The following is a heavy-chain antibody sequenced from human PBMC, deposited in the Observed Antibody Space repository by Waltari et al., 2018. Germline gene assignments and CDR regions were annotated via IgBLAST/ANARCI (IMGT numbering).Heavy chain of an antibody. V-gene: IGHV4-39*07. J-gene: IGHJ4*02. Sequence: QLQLQESGPGLVKPSATLSLTCTVSGGSISSSSYYWGWIRQPPGKGLEWIGSIYYSGSTYYNPSLKSRVTISVDTSKNQFSLKLSSVTAADTAVYYCAREGYSTYFDYWGQGTLVTVSS. CDR2: IYYSGST. CDR1: GGSISSSSYY. CDR3: AREGYSTYFDY. D-gene: IGHD3-22*01.